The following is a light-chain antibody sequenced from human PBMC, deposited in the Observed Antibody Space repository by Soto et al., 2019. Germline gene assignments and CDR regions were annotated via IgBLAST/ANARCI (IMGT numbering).Light chain of an antibody. J-gene: IGLJ1*01. Sequence: QSALTQAASESGSPGQSITISCTGTSSDVGGYNYVSWYQQHPGIAPKLLIYGVTNRPSGVSPRFSGSKSGNTASLTISGLQAEDEADYHCSSYTSASTLLYLFGTGTKLTVL. V-gene: IGLV2-14*01. CDR1: SSDVGGYNY. CDR2: GVT. CDR3: SSYTSASTLLYL.